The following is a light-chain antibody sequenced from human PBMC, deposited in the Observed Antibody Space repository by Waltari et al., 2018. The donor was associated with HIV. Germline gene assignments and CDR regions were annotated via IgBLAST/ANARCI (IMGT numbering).Light chain of an antibody. CDR3: QVWDTGADLHVV. V-gene: IGLV3-21*02. CDR2: DDS. Sequence: SYVLTQPPSVSVAPGRTARITCGGNDIGSKSVHWYQQKPGQAPVMVVYDDSDRPSGTPERFSGSNSGNTATLTISRVEAGDEADVYCQVWDTGADLHVVFGGGTKLTVL. J-gene: IGLJ2*01. CDR1: DIGSKS.